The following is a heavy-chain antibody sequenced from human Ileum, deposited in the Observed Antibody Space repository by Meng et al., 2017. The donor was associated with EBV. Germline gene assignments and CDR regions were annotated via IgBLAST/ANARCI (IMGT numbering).Heavy chain of an antibody. CDR1: GGSFSGYY. J-gene: IGHJ4*02. Sequence: QVPHQKCGAGLWNTSEPLSLTCAGYGGSFSGYYWSWIRQPPGKGLEWIGEINHSGSTNYNPSLKSRVTISVDTSKNQFSLKLSSVTAADTAVYYCARRPTGIDYWGQGTLVTVSS. CDR2: INHSGST. V-gene: IGHV4-34*01. CDR3: ARRPTGIDY. D-gene: IGHD2-8*02.